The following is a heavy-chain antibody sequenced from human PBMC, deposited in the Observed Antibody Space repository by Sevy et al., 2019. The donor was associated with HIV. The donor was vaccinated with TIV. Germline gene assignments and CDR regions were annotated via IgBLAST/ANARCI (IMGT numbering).Heavy chain of an antibody. CDR1: GFNFSTYA. CDR2: ISSDVIRK. V-gene: IGHV3-30*09. D-gene: IGHD1-26*01. J-gene: IGHJ4*02. CDR3: AREAREDGARPDY. Sequence: GGSLRLSCSVSGFNFSTYAMHWVRQAPGKGLEWVAVISSDVIRKYYGASVRGRFAISRDNSNNTLSLQMNRLRIEATAVDYCAREAREDGARPDYWGQGTLVTVSS.